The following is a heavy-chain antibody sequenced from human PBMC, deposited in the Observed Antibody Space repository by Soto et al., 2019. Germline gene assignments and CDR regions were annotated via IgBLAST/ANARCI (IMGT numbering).Heavy chain of an antibody. CDR3: ARGALQGCRGGSCYSLLYYYYYMDV. CDR1: GYTFTSYD. Sequence: ASVKVSCKASGYTFTSYDINWVRQATGQGLEWMGWMNPNSGNTGYAQKFQGRVTMTRNTSISTAYMELSSLRSEDTAVYYCARGALQGCRGGSCYSLLYYYYYMDVWGNGTTVTVSS. J-gene: IGHJ6*03. D-gene: IGHD2-15*01. V-gene: IGHV1-8*01. CDR2: MNPNSGNT.